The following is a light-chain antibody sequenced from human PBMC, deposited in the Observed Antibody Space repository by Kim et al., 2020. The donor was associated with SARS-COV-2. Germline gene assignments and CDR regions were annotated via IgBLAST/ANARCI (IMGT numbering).Light chain of an antibody. CDR2: DVT. CDR1: SSDVGGYNY. J-gene: IGLJ3*02. CDR3: SSFTSSTTLV. V-gene: IGLV2-14*03. Sequence: HSITISCTGTSSDVGGYNYVSWYQQHPGKAPKLMIYDVTNRPSGVSNRFSGSKSGNTASLTISGLQAEDEAVYYCSSFTSSTTLVFGGGTKVTVL.